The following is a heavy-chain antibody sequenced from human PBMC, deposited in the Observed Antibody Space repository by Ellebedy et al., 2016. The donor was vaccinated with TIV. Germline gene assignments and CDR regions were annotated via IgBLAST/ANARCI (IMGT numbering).Heavy chain of an antibody. V-gene: IGHV4-59*01. CDR2: IYYSGST. J-gene: IGHJ4*02. Sequence: SETLSLTXTVSGGSISSYYWSWIRQPPGKGLEWIGYIYYSGSTNYNPSLKSRVTISVDTSKNQFSLKLSSVTAADTAAYYCARAATPSTPVDYWGQGTLVTVSS. CDR3: ARAATPSTPVDY. D-gene: IGHD2-15*01. CDR1: GGSISSYY.